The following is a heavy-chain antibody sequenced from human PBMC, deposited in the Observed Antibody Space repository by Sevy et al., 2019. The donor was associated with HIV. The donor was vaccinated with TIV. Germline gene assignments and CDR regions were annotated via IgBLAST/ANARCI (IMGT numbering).Heavy chain of an antibody. J-gene: IGHJ4*02. Sequence: GGSLRLSYAASGFTFSSYGMLWVRQAPGKGLEWVAVISYDGSNKYYADSVKGRFTISRDNSKNTLYLQMNSLRAEDTAVYYCAKGPEYYDFWSGYFDYWGQGTLVTVSS. D-gene: IGHD3-3*01. V-gene: IGHV3-30*18. CDR3: AKGPEYYDFWSGYFDY. CDR1: GFTFSSYG. CDR2: ISYDGSNK.